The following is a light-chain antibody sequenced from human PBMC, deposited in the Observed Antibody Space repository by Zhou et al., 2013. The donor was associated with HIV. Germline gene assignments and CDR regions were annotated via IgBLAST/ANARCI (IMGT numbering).Light chain of an antibody. J-gene: IGKJ4*01. CDR3: QQYDNLPALT. CDR2: DAS. Sequence: DIQMTQSPSSLSASVGDRVTITCQASQDIRYYLNWYQQKPGKAPKLLIYDASNLETGVPSRFSGSGSGTDFTFTISSLQPEDIATYYCQQYDNLPALTFGGGTKVEIK. V-gene: IGKV1-33*01. CDR1: QDIRYY.